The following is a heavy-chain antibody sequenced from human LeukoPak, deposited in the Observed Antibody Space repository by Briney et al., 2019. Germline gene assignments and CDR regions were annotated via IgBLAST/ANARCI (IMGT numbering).Heavy chain of an antibody. CDR2: IYNRGST. CDR3: ARDRGYSSSWYYFDY. CDR1: GGSISSYY. J-gene: IGHJ4*02. V-gene: IGHV4-4*07. D-gene: IGHD6-13*01. Sequence: PSETLSLTCTVSGGSISSYYWSWIRQPAGKGLEWIGRIYNRGSTNYNPSLKSRVTMSVDTSKNQFSLKLSSVTAADTAVYYCARDRGYSSSWYYFDYWGQGTLVTVSS.